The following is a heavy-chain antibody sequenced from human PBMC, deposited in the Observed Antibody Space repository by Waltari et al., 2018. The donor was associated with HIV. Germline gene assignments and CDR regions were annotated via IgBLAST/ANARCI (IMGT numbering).Heavy chain of an antibody. V-gene: IGHV4-39*01. Sequence: QLQLQESGPGLVKPSETLSLTCTVSGGSISSSSYYWGWIRQPPGKGLEWIGSIYYSGRTYYNPSLKSRVTISVDTSKNQFSLKLSSVTAADTAVYYCARQSDDLGRNYWGQGTLVTVSS. CDR1: GGSISSSSYY. J-gene: IGHJ4*02. CDR3: ARQSDDLGRNY. CDR2: IYYSGRT. D-gene: IGHD1-26*01.